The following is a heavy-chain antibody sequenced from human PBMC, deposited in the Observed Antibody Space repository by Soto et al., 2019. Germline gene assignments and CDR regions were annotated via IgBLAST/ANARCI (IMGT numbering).Heavy chain of an antibody. CDR2: IDPSVGTA. J-gene: IGHJ4*02. CDR3: HRLVASSGKT. D-gene: IGHD3-10*01. CDR1: GYTFTKYY. V-gene: IGHV1-46*01. Sequence: QVQLVQSETAVMKPGASVSISCRASGYTFTKYYIHWVRQAPGQGLEWMGLIDPSVGTARYAQKFRDRVTMTTDTSTATAQMELRGLTSDDMAVDFCHRLVASSGKTWGQGTLVIVSS.